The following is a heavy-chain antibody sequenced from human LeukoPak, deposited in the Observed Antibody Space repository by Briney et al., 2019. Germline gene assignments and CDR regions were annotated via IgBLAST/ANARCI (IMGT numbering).Heavy chain of an antibody. J-gene: IGHJ4*02. CDR3: ARDGYYYDSSGRYYFDY. V-gene: IGHV1-2*02. CDR1: GYTFTGYY. D-gene: IGHD3-22*01. Sequence: ASVKVSCKASGYTFTGYYMHWVRQAPPQGLEWMGWINPNSGGTNYAQKFQGRVTMTRDTSISTAYMELSRLRSDDTAVYYCARDGYYYDSSGRYYFDYWGQGTLVTVSS. CDR2: INPNSGGT.